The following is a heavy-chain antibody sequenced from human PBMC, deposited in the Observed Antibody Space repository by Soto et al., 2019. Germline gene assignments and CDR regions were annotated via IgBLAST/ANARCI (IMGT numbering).Heavy chain of an antibody. Sequence: EVQVVESGGGLVKPGESLRLSCEVSGFTFDGASMSWVRQAPGMGLEWVGRIKHKNAEEPTDYAAPVKGRFTISRDASKNIMYLQMDNLKTEDLAVYYCSTVTHVPEGGHGAMVIVSS. J-gene: IGHJ4*03. CDR1: GFTFDGAS. CDR3: STVTHVPE. V-gene: IGHV3-15*01. CDR2: IKHKNAEEPT.